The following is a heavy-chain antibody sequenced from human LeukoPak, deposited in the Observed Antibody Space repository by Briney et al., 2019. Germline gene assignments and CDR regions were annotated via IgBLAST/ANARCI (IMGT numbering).Heavy chain of an antibody. J-gene: IGHJ3*02. V-gene: IGHV3-53*01. D-gene: IGHD4-17*01. CDR2: IYSGGST. CDR1: AFTVSSNY. CDR3: ARGSITTTVTGGDAFDI. Sequence: GGCLRLSFSVSAFTVSSNYMSWGRQAPGKGLGWVSVIYSGGSTYYADSVKGRFTISRDNSKNTLYLQMNSLRAEDTAVYYCARGSITTTVTGGDAFDIWGQGTMVTVSS.